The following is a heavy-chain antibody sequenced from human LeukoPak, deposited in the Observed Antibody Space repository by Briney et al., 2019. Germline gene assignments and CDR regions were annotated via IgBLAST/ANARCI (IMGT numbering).Heavy chain of an antibody. CDR1: GFTFNSYW. Sequence: PGGSLRLSCAASGFTFNSYWMSWVRQAPGKGLEWVASIREDGGEKKYVDSVKGRFTISRDDAKNSLFLQMNSLRAEDTAVYFCARGGVNSGKFAYWGQGTLVTVSS. CDR2: IREDGGEK. D-gene: IGHD1-1*01. J-gene: IGHJ4*02. V-gene: IGHV3-7*01. CDR3: ARGGVNSGKFAY.